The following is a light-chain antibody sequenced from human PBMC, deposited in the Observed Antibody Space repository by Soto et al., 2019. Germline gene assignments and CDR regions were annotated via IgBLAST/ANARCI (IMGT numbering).Light chain of an antibody. J-gene: IGLJ1*01. CDR3: SSYTTSSTYV. CDR2: DVS. Sequence: QSALTQPASVSGSPGQSITISCNGTISDVGGYDYVSWYQQHPGKAPKLMIYDVSNRPSGVSNRFSGSKSGNTASLTISGLQADDEADYYCSSYTTSSTYVFGTGTKLTVL. V-gene: IGLV2-14*01. CDR1: ISDVGGYDY.